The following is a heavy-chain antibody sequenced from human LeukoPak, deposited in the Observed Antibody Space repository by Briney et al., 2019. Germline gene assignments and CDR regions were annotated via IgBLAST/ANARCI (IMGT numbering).Heavy chain of an antibody. CDR2: INPNSGGT. J-gene: IGHJ6*02. Sequence: ASVKVSCKASGYTFTGYYMHWVRQAPGQGLEWMGWINPNSGGTNYAQKFQGRVTMTRDTSISTAYMELSRLRSDDTAVYYCARDLLPRIVVVPAARPGGYYYGMDVWGQGTTVTVSS. V-gene: IGHV1-2*02. CDR3: ARDLLPRIVVVPAARPGGYYYGMDV. CDR1: GYTFTGYY. D-gene: IGHD2-2*01.